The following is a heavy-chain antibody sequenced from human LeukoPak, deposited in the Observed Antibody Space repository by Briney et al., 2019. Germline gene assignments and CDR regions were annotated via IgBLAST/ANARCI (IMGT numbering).Heavy chain of an antibody. CDR3: AREEDYYDSSGYYRHELDY. Sequence: ASVKVSCKASGYTFTSYYMHWVRQAPGQGLEWMGIINPSGGSTSYAQKFQGRVTMTRDTSTSTVYMELSSLRSEDTAVYYCAREEDYYDSSGYYRHELDYWGQGTLVTVSS. V-gene: IGHV1-46*01. D-gene: IGHD3-22*01. CDR1: GYTFTSYY. CDR2: INPSGGST. J-gene: IGHJ4*02.